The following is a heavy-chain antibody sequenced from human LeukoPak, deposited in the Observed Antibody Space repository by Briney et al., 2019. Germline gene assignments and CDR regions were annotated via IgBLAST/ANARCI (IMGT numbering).Heavy chain of an antibody. CDR3: ARDVLCTHGVCHDCFDP. CDR1: GYTFTTYV. V-gene: IGHV1-18*01. D-gene: IGHD2-8*01. CDR2: IGTYNGDT. Sequence: GASVKVSCKASGYTFTTYVISWVRQAPGQGLEWVGWIGTYNGDTNYAQKLQGRVTMTTDSSTTTAYMELRSLRSDDTAVYYCARDVLCTHGVCHDCFDPWGQGTLVTVSS. J-gene: IGHJ5*02.